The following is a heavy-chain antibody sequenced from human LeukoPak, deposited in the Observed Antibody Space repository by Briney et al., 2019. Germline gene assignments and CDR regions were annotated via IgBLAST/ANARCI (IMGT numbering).Heavy chain of an antibody. Sequence: SQTLSLTCTVSGGSISSGSNYGRWIRQQPGKGLEWIGYIHNTGRTDYNPSLKSRVIISVDTSKNRFSLRLSSVTAADTALYYCARKNDYGDSYYMDVWGKGTTVTVSS. V-gene: IGHV4-31*03. CDR1: GGSISSGSNY. CDR2: IHNTGRT. CDR3: ARKNDYGDSYYMDV. J-gene: IGHJ6*03. D-gene: IGHD4-17*01.